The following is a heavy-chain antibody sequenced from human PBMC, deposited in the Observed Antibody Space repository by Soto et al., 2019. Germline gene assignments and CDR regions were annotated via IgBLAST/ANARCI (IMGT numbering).Heavy chain of an antibody. CDR2: LYSGGTAT. CDR1: GFSISDNY. Sequence: EVQLVESGGALVQPGGSLRLSCAASGFSISDNYMTWVRQAPGKGLEWVSVLYSGGTATSYADSVKGRFTVSRDTSKNTLSLQLGSLRAEDTAVYYCARGVPVGAIGRFYFDSWGQGTLVTVSS. D-gene: IGHD1-26*01. V-gene: IGHV3-66*02. J-gene: IGHJ4*02. CDR3: ARGVPVGAIGRFYFDS.